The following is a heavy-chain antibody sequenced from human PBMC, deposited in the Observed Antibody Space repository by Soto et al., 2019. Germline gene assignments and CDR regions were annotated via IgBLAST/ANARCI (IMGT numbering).Heavy chain of an antibody. V-gene: IGHV1-8*01. CDR2: MNPNSGDT. Sequence: QVQLVQSGAEVKKPGASVKVSCEASGYSFTSYDSNWVRQAPGQGLEWMGWMNPNSGDTGYAQKFQGRVTMTMNPSMSTTYMELTILKSEDTAVYYCARERTTLSINDYWGQGTLVTVTS. J-gene: IGHJ4*02. D-gene: IGHD6-6*01. CDR3: ARERTTLSINDY. CDR1: GYSFTSYD.